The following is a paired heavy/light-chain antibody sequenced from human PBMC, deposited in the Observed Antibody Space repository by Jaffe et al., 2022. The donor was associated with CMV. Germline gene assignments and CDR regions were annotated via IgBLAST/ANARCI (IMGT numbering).Heavy chain of an antibody. CDR2: ISGSGGST. J-gene: IGHJ6*02. Sequence: EVQLLESGGGLVQPGGSLRLSCAASGFTFSSYAMSWVRQAPGKGLEWVSAISGSGGSTYYADSVKGRFTISRDNSKNTLYLQMNSLRAEDTAVYYCAKDGRFGESLLCCYYYGMDVWGQGTTVTVSS. CDR1: GFTFSSYA. D-gene: IGHD3-10*01. CDR3: AKDGRFGESLLCCYYYGMDV. V-gene: IGHV3-23*01.
Light chain of an antibody. CDR1: QGISNY. J-gene: IGKJ3*01. V-gene: IGKV1-27*01. Sequence: DIQMTQSPSSLSASVGDRVTITCRASQGISNYLAWYQQKPGKVPKLLIYAASTLQSGVPSRFSGSGSGTDFTLTISSLQPEDVATYYCQKYNSAPLTFGPGTKVDIK. CDR3: QKYNSAPLT. CDR2: AAS.